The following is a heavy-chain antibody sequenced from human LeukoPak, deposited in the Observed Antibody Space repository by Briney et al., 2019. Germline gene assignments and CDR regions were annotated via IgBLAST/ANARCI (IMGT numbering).Heavy chain of an antibody. Sequence: GGSLRLSCAASGFTFSSYWMSWVRQAPGKGLEWVASINQDGSEKYYVDSVKGRFTISRDNAKNSLYLQMNSLRAEDTALYYCARAPGEGWFDPWGQGTLVTVSS. CDR1: GFTFSSYW. CDR3: ARAPGEGWFDP. J-gene: IGHJ5*02. D-gene: IGHD4-17*01. CDR2: INQDGSEK. V-gene: IGHV3-7*01.